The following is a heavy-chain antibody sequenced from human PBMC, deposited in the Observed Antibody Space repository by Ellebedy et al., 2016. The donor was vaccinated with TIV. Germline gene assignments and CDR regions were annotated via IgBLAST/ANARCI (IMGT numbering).Heavy chain of an antibody. CDR3: SKAGYGSSAYNNWFDS. CDR1: GFTFNNYA. D-gene: IGHD3-22*01. V-gene: IGHV3-23*01. CDR2: ISGSGDDT. Sequence: PGGSLRLSCAASGFTFNNYALTWVRQAPGKGLEWVSIISGSGDDTKYAVSVKGRFTISRDNSEKTLFLQMNSLRAEDKAIYYCSKAGYGSSAYNNWFDSWGQGTLVTVSS. J-gene: IGHJ5*01.